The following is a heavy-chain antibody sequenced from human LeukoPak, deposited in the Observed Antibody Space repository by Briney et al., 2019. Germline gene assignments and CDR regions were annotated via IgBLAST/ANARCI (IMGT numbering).Heavy chain of an antibody. D-gene: IGHD1-14*01. CDR1: GFTFSSYG. J-gene: IGHJ4*02. CDR3: ARRGWEWGTSAFDY. Sequence: PGGSLRLSCAASGFTFSSYGMHWVRQAPGKGLEWVAVISYDGSNKYYADSVKGRFTISRDNSKNTLYLQMNSLRAEDTAVYYCARRGWEWGTSAFDYWGQGTLVTVSS. CDR2: ISYDGSNK. V-gene: IGHV3-30*03.